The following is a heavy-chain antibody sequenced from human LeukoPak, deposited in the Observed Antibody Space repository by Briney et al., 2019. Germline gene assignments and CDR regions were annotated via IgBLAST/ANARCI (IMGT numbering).Heavy chain of an antibody. CDR2: IWYDGSNK. V-gene: IGHV3-33*01. Sequence: GGSLRLSCAASGFTFSSYGMHWVRQAPGKGLEGVAVIWYDGSNKYYADSVKGRFTISRDNSKNTLYLQMNSLRAEDTAVYYCARDNYDSSGSGDYFDYWGQGTLVTVSS. J-gene: IGHJ4*02. CDR3: ARDNYDSSGSGDYFDY. D-gene: IGHD3-22*01. CDR1: GFTFSSYG.